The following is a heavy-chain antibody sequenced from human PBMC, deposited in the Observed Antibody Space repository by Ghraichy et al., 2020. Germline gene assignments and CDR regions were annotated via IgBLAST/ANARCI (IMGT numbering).Heavy chain of an antibody. CDR3: ARAQGPSYYYDNSGYLDAFDI. V-gene: IGHV3-21*01. D-gene: IGHD3-22*01. Sequence: GESLNISCAASGFTFSSYNMNWVRQAPGKGLAWVSSTSSSSSYIYYADSVKGRFTISRDNAKSSLYLEMNSLRAEDTAVYYCARAQGPSYYYDNSGYLDAFDIWGQGTMVTVSS. CDR2: TSSSSSYI. CDR1: GFTFSSYN. J-gene: IGHJ3*02.